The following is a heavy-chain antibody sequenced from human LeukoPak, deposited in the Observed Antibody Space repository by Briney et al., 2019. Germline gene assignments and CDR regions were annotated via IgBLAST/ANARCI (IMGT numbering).Heavy chain of an antibody. J-gene: IGHJ6*03. CDR1: GGSISRSY. V-gene: IGHV4-59*12. Sequence: SETLSLTCTVSGGSISRSYWSWIRQPPGKGLEWIGYIYYSGTTNYNPSLKSRLTISVDTSKNQFSLKLSSVTAADTAVYYCARSGNYDFWSGRLYYYYMDVWGKGTTVTVSS. CDR3: ARSGNYDFWSGRLYYYYMDV. D-gene: IGHD3-3*01. CDR2: IYYSGTT.